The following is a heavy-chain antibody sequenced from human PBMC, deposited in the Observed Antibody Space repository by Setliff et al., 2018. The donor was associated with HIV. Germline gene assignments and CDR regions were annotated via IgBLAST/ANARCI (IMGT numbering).Heavy chain of an antibody. CDR3: ANGGFEY. V-gene: IGHV3-7*01. CDR2: IKQDGSET. J-gene: IGHJ4*02. Sequence: GGSLRLSCAVSPLIFSHYWMTWVRQAPGKGLEWVANIKQDGSETYYVDSVKGRFTISRDNAKNTLYVQMNSLRVEDTAVYYCANGGFEYWGQGILVTVSS. CDR1: PLIFSHYW. D-gene: IGHD7-27*01.